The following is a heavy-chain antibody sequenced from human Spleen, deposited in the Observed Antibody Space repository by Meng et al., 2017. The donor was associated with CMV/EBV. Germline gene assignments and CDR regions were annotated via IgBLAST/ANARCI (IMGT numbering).Heavy chain of an antibody. V-gene: IGHV3-30*04. J-gene: IGHJ4*02. CDR3: ARSRHFDFWSGYPFLDY. D-gene: IGHD3-3*01. CDR2: ISSDGYNE. CDR1: GVTFSTDA. Sequence: GGSLRLSCAASGVTFSTDAMHWVRQAPGKGLQWVAVISSDGYNEFYADSVKGRFTISRDNSKNTLYLQMNSLRTEDTAVYYCARSRHFDFWSGYPFLDYWGQGTLVTVSS.